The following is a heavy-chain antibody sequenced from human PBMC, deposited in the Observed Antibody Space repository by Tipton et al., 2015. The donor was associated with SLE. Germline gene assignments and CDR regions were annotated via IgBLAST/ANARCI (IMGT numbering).Heavy chain of an antibody. Sequence: TLSLTCAVYGGSFSGYYWTWIRQSPGKGLEWIGEINHSGSTNYNPSLKSRVTISVDTSKNQFSLKLSSVTAADTAVDYCARDSAAAGYGMDVWGQGTTVTVSS. CDR3: ARDSAAAGYGMDV. CDR2: INHSGST. J-gene: IGHJ6*02. CDR1: GGSFSGYY. D-gene: IGHD6-13*01. V-gene: IGHV4-34*01.